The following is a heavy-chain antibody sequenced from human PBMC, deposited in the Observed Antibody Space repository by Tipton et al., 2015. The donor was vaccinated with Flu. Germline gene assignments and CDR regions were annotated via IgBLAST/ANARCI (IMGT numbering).Heavy chain of an antibody. D-gene: IGHD3-16*02. CDR1: GFTFSRHW. CDR2: IKQDGSAK. Sequence: SLRLSCEASGFTFSRHWMSWVRQAPGQGLEWVANIKQDGSAKYLADSVKGRFTISIDNAKNSLYLQMNSLRAEDTAVYYCARECGGYPPSCSHAMDVWGQGTTVTVSS. V-gene: IGHV3-7*01. J-gene: IGHJ6*02. CDR3: ARECGGYPPSCSHAMDV.